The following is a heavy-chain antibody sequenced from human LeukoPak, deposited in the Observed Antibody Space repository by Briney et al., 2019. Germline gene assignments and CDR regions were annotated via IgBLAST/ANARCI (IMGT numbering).Heavy chain of an antibody. CDR3: VRDLTCCGGDCF. Sequence: PGGSLRLSGAASGFTFSNYWMSWVRQAPGKGLEWVANMNHDGSDTYYVDSVKGRFTISRDNAKNSLYLQMNSLRADDTAVYYCVRDLTCCGGDCFWGQGTLVTVSS. J-gene: IGHJ4*02. V-gene: IGHV3-7*01. D-gene: IGHD2-21*01. CDR1: GFTFSNYW. CDR2: MNHDGSDT.